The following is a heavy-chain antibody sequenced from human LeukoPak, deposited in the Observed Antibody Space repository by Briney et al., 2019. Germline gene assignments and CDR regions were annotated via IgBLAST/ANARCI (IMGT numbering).Heavy chain of an antibody. D-gene: IGHD3-22*01. CDR3: ARGPYSYDSSGAFDI. CDR1: GGSFSGYY. V-gene: IGHV4-34*01. Sequence: SETLSLTCAVYGGSFSGYYWSWIRQPPGKGLEWIGSIYHSGSTYYNPSLKSRVTISVDTSKNQFSLKLSSVTAADTAVYFCARGPYSYDSSGAFDIWGQGTMVTVSS. CDR2: IYHSGST. J-gene: IGHJ3*02.